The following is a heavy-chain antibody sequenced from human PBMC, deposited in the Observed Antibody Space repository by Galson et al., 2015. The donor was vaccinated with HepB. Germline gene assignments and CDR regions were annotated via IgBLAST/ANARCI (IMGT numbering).Heavy chain of an antibody. CDR2: ISYDGSNK. CDR3: AKADRGYSYGYMSV. V-gene: IGHV3-30*18. CDR1: GFTFSSYG. D-gene: IGHD5-18*01. J-gene: IGHJ6*02. Sequence: SLRLSCAASGFTFSSYGMHWVRQAPGKGLEWVAVISYDGSNKYYADSVKGRFTISRDNSKNTLYLQMNSLRAEDTAVYYCAKADRGYSYGYMSVWGQGTTVTVSS.